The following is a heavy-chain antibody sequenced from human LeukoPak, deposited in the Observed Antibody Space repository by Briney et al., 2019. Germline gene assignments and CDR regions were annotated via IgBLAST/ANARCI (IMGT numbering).Heavy chain of an antibody. J-gene: IGHJ4*02. CDR1: GFTFSSYS. V-gene: IGHV3-21*01. D-gene: IGHD1-26*01. Sequence: GGSLRLSCAASGFTFSSYSMNWVRQAPGKGLEWVSSISSSSSYIYYADSVKGRFTISRDNAKNSLYLQMNSQRAEDTAVYYCARDSYSGSYVDYWGQGTLVTVSS. CDR2: ISSSSSYI. CDR3: ARDSYSGSYVDY.